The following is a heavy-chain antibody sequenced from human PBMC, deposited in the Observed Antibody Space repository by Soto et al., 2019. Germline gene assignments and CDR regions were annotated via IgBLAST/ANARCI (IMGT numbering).Heavy chain of an antibody. CDR3: ARRYGSAFDI. D-gene: IGHD3-10*01. J-gene: IGHJ3*02. CDR1: GGSISSYY. V-gene: IGHV4-59*01. Sequence: QVQLQESGPGLVKPSGTLSLTCTVSGGSISSYYWSWIRQPPGKGLEWIGYIYYSGSTNYNPSLKSRVTISVDTSKNQFSLKLSSVTAADTAVYYCARRYGSAFDIWGQGTMVTVSS. CDR2: IYYSGST.